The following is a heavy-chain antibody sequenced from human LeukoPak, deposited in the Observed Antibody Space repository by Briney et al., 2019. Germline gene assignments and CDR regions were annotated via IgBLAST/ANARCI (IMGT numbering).Heavy chain of an antibody. V-gene: IGHV4-61*08. J-gene: IGHJ4*02. Sequence: SETLSLTCAVSGGSISSGGYSWSWIRQPPGKGLEWIRYIYYSGSTNYNPSLKSRVTISVDTSKNQFSLKLSSVTAADTAVYYCARAPYYYDSSGYFDYWGQGTLVTVSS. CDR3: ARAPYYYDSSGYFDY. CDR2: IYYSGST. D-gene: IGHD3-22*01. CDR1: GGSISSGGYS.